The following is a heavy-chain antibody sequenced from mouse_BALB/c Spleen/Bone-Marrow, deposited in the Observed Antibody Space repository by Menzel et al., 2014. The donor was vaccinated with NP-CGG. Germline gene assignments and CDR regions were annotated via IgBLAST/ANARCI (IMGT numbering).Heavy chain of an antibody. CDR2: ITDDGGST. Sequence: DVKLVESGGGLVQPGGSLKLSCVVSGITFRSNTMSWVRQTPEERLEWVAYITDDGGSTYYPDIVKGRFTISRDNAKNTLYLQMSSLKSEDTAMYYCTRPRYPFYVMDSWGQGTSVTVSS. CDR3: TRPRYPFYVMDS. CDR1: GITFRSNT. V-gene: IGHV5-12-2*01. J-gene: IGHJ4*01. D-gene: IGHD2-14*01.